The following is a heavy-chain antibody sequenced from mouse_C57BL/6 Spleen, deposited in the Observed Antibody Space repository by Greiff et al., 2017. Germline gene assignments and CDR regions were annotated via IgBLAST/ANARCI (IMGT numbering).Heavy chain of an antibody. CDR3: ARDEYYGSSGD. CDR2: ISYDGSN. Sequence: EVKLMESGPGLVKPSQSLSLTCSVTGYSITGGYYWNWIRPFPGNKLEWMGYISYDGSNNYNPALQNRISITRDTSTNQFFLKLKSVTTEDTATYYWARDEYYGSSGDWGQGTTLTASS. D-gene: IGHD1-1*01. V-gene: IGHV3-6*01. CDR1: GYSITGGYY. J-gene: IGHJ2*01.